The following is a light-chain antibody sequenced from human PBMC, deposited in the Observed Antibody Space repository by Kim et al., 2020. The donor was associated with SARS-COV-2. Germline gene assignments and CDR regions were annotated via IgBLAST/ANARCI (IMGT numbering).Light chain of an antibody. CDR2: DVS. Sequence: QSALTQPASVSGSPGQSITISCTGTNNDVGGYNYVSWYQHHPGKAPKLLIYDVSKRPSGVSYRFSGSKSGNTASLTISGLQTEDEADYYCSSYISSSTFYVFGSGTKVTVL. J-gene: IGLJ1*01. V-gene: IGLV2-14*03. CDR1: NNDVGGYNY. CDR3: SSYISSSTFYV.